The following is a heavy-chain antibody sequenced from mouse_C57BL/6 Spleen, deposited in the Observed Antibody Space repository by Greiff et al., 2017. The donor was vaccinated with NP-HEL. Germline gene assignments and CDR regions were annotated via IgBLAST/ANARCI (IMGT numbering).Heavy chain of an antibody. V-gene: IGHV1-9*01. Sequence: QVQLQQPGAELMKPGASVKLSCKATGYTFTSYWIEWVKQRPGHGLEWIGEILPGSGSTNHNEKFKGKATLTADTSSNTAYMQLSSLTTEDSAIYYCARGDYSDSYFDVWGTGTTVTVSS. D-gene: IGHD2-12*01. CDR2: ILPGSGST. CDR3: ARGDYSDSYFDV. CDR1: GYTFTSYW. J-gene: IGHJ1*03.